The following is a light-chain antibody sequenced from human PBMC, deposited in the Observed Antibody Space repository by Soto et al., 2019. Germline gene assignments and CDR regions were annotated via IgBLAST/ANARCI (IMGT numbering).Light chain of an antibody. Sequence: QSVLTQPPSVSGAPGQRVTISCTGSSSKIGAGYDVHWYQQLPGTAPKLLIYGNSNRPSGVPDRFSGSKSGTSASLAITGLQAEGEADYYCQSYDSSLSGYVFGTGTKVTV. V-gene: IGLV1-40*01. CDR1: SSKIGAGYD. J-gene: IGLJ1*01. CDR2: GNS. CDR3: QSYDSSLSGYV.